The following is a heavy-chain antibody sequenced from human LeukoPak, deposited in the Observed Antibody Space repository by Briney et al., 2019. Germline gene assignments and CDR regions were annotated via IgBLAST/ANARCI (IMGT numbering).Heavy chain of an antibody. CDR1: GFTFSSYD. CDR2: IGTAGDT. J-gene: IGHJ3*02. CDR3: AREAIVAGAFDT. Sequence: PGGSLRLSCAASGFTFSSYDMHWVRQATGKGLEWVSAIGTAGDTYYPGSVKGRFTISRENAKNSLYLQMNSLRAGDTAVYYCAREAIVAGAFDTGAQGTMATASS. D-gene: IGHD6-25*01. V-gene: IGHV3-13*01.